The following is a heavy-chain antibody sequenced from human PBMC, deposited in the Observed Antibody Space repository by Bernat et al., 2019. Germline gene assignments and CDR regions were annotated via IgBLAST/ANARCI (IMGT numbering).Heavy chain of an antibody. Sequence: QVQLVESGGGVVQPGRSLRLSCAASGFTFSSYAMHWVRQAPGKGLEWVAVISYDGSNKCYGDSVKGRFTISRNNCKNTLYLQMNYLRAEDAAVYYCARGAVVVRAGGFDYWGQGTLVTVSS. CDR3: ARGAVVVRAGGFDY. CDR1: GFTFSSYA. CDR2: ISYDGSNK. V-gene: IGHV3-30-3*01. J-gene: IGHJ4*02. D-gene: IGHD2-2*01.